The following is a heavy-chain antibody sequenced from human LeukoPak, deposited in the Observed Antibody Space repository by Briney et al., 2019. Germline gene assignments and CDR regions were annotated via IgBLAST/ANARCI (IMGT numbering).Heavy chain of an antibody. D-gene: IGHD2-2*01. Sequence: SETLSLTCAVYGGSFSGYYWSWIRQPPGKGLEWIGEINHSGSTNYNPSLKSRVTISVDTSKNQFSLKLSSVTAADTAVYYCARGRREFQLLSWFDPWGQGTLVTVSS. V-gene: IGHV4-34*01. J-gene: IGHJ5*02. CDR1: GGSFSGYY. CDR3: ARGRREFQLLSWFDP. CDR2: INHSGST.